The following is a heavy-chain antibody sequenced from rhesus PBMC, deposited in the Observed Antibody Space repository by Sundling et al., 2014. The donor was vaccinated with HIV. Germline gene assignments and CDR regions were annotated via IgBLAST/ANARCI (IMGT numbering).Heavy chain of an antibody. CDR3: ARLIAGTMDV. J-gene: IGHJ5-1*01. Sequence: QVQLQESGPGLVKPSETLSLTCAVSGGSISGGYYWSWIRQPPGKGLEWIGEINGNSGSTNQNPSLKSRVTISRDTSKNQFSLKLSSVTAADTAVYNCARLIAGTMDVWGPGVLVTVSS. CDR2: INGNSGST. D-gene: IGHD1-1-1*01. CDR1: GGSISGGYY. V-gene: IGHV4-143*01.